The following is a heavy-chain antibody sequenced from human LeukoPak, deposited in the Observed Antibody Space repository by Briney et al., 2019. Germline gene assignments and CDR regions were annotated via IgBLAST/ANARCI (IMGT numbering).Heavy chain of an antibody. CDR3: VVSDTAMALFDY. Sequence: GGSLRLSCAASGFTFSSYAMSWVRQAPGKGLEWASAISGSGGSTYYADSVKGRFTISRDNSKNTLYLQMNSLRAEDTAVYYCVVSDTAMALFDYWGQGTLVTVSS. V-gene: IGHV3-23*01. CDR1: GFTFSSYA. J-gene: IGHJ4*02. D-gene: IGHD5-18*01. CDR2: ISGSGGST.